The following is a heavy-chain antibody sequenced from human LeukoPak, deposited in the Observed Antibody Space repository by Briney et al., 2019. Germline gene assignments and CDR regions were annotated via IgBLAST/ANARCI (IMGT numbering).Heavy chain of an antibody. D-gene: IGHD3-3*01. J-gene: IGHJ4*02. CDR1: GGSISTSSYY. Sequence: SETLSLTCSVSGGSISTSSYYWGWIRQPPGKGLEWIGTIYYSGSTYYNPSLTSRITISVDTSKNQFSLKLSSVTAADTAVYYCARGRGFWSGHAWGYWGQGTLVTVSS. CDR2: IYYSGST. CDR3: ARGRGFWSGHAWGY. V-gene: IGHV4-39*01.